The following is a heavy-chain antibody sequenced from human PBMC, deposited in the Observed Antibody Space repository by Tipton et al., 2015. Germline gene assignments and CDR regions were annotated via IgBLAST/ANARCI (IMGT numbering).Heavy chain of an antibody. CDR1: GFTFSSDW. CDR2: ISSDGDIT. CDR3: VKDSFYHYYDSRGYSSYFDY. D-gene: IGHD3-22*01. V-gene: IGHV3-74*01. J-gene: IGHJ4*02. Sequence: GSLRLSCAASGFTFSSDWMHWVRQAPGKGLVWVSRISSDGDITNYADSVKGRFTISRDNAKNTLYLQMNSLRAEDTAVYYCVKDSFYHYYDSRGYSSYFDYWGQGTLVTVSS.